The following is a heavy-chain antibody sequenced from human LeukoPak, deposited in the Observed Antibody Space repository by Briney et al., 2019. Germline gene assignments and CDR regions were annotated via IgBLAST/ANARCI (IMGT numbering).Heavy chain of an antibody. CDR2: IYYSGST. CDR1: GFTLSTYS. V-gene: IGHV4-38-2*01. J-gene: IGHJ4*02. Sequence: GSLRLSCAASGFTLSTYSMNWVRQAPGKGLEWIGSIYYSGSTYYNPSLKSRVTISVDTSKNQFSLKLSSVTAADTAVYYCARGPYKYDSSGNFDYWGQGTLVTVSS. D-gene: IGHD3-22*01. CDR3: ARGPYKYDSSGNFDY.